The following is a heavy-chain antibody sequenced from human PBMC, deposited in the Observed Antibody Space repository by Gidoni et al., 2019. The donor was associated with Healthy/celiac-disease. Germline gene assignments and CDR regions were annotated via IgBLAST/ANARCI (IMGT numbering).Heavy chain of an antibody. CDR1: GGSISSSSYY. J-gene: IGHJ6*02. V-gene: IGHV4-39*01. CDR3: ARNTMAGSYYYYYGMDV. D-gene: IGHD3-10*01. CDR2: IYYSGST. Sequence: QLQLQESGPGLVKPSETLSLTCTVSGGSISSSSYYWGWLRQPPGKGLEWIGSIYYSGSTYYNPSLKSRVTISVDTSKNQFSLKLSSVTAADTAVYYCARNTMAGSYYYYYGMDVWGQGTTVTVSS.